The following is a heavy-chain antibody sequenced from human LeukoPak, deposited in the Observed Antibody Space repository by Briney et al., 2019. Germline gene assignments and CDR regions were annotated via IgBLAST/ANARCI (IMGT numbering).Heavy chain of an antibody. CDR2: INPNSGGT. CDR3: ARDRDCSGGSCYMIDY. D-gene: IGHD2-15*01. CDR1: GYTFTGYY. Sequence: ASVKVSCKASGYTFTGYYMHWVRQPPGQGLEWMGWINPNSGGTNYAQKFQGRVTMTRDTSISTAYMELSRLRSDDTAVYYCARDRDCSGGSCYMIDYWGQGTLVAVSS. V-gene: IGHV1-2*02. J-gene: IGHJ4*02.